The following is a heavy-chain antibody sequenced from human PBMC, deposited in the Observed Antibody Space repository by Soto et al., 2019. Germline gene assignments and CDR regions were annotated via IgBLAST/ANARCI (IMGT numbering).Heavy chain of an antibody. CDR3: ARDCGLCRGGSCLRYSYYVMDV. J-gene: IGHJ6*02. D-gene: IGHD2-15*01. CDR1: GYTFTNYY. CDR2: INPSGGAT. Sequence: ASVKVSCKASGYTFTNYYMHWVRQAPGQGLEWMGIINPSGGATSYAQKFRGRVTVTRDTFTNTVYMELSSLRSDDTAVYYCARDCGLCRGGSCLRYSYYVMDVSGQVSKVTVSS. V-gene: IGHV1-46*01.